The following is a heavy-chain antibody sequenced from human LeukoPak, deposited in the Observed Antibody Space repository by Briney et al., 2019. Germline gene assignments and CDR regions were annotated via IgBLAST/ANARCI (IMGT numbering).Heavy chain of an antibody. V-gene: IGHV4-59*12. Sequence: SETLSLTCTVSGGSISSYCWSWIRQPPGKGLEWIGYIYYSGSTNYNPSLKSRVTISVDTSKNQFSLKLSSVTAADTAVYYCARDIPVLTGYYQSGDFDYWGQGTLVTVSS. CDR3: ARDIPVLTGYYQSGDFDY. CDR2: IYYSGST. D-gene: IGHD3-9*01. CDR1: GGSISSYC. J-gene: IGHJ4*02.